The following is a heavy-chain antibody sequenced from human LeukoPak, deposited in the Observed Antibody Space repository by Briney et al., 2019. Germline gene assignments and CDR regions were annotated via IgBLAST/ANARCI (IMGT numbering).Heavy chain of an antibody. V-gene: IGHV4-39*07. J-gene: IGHJ4*02. Sequence: SGPLSLPCSVSGGSISSSSYYWGWIRQPPGKGLEWIGSVYYTGASYYNPPLKSRVTISIDTSKNHFSQHLTSVTAADTAVYYCARGAPPQNWGQGALVTVSS. CDR1: GGSISSSSYY. CDR3: ARGAPPQN. CDR2: VYYTGAS.